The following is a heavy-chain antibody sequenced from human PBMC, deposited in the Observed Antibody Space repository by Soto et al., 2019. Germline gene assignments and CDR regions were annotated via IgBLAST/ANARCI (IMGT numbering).Heavy chain of an antibody. CDR3: ARDIPEYSSSSGPDY. Sequence: GGSLRLSCAASGFTFSSYAMHWVRQAPGKGLEWVAVISYDGSNKYYADSVKGRFTISRDNSKNTLYLQMNSLRAEDTAVYYCARDIPEYSSSSGPDYWGQGTLVTVSS. CDR2: ISYDGSNK. V-gene: IGHV3-30-3*01. D-gene: IGHD6-6*01. CDR1: GFTFSSYA. J-gene: IGHJ4*02.